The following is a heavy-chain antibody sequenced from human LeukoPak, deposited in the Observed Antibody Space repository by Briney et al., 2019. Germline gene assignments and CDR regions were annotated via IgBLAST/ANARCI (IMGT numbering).Heavy chain of an antibody. CDR3: ASVGASYLDC. V-gene: IGHV3-21*01. J-gene: IGHJ4*02. Sequence: GGSLRLSCAASGFTFSSYSMNWVRQAPGKGLEWVSSINSSNSYIYYADSVKGRFTISRDNAKNSLYLQMNSLRAEDTAVYYCASVGASYLDCWGQGALVTVSS. D-gene: IGHD4/OR15-4a*01. CDR1: GFTFSSYS. CDR2: INSSNSYI.